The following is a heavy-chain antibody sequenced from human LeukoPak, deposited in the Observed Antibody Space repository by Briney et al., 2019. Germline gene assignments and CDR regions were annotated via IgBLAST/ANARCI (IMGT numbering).Heavy chain of an antibody. V-gene: IGHV1-69*13. CDR2: IIPIFGTA. Sequence: GASVKVSCKASGGTFSSYAIRWVGQAPGQGLEWMGGIIPIFGTANYAQKFQGRVTITADESTTTAYMELSSLRSEHTAVYYCATDRRGYSGYDSFSYFDYWGQGTLVTVSS. D-gene: IGHD5-12*01. CDR3: ATDRRGYSGYDSFSYFDY. CDR1: GGTFSSYA. J-gene: IGHJ4*02.